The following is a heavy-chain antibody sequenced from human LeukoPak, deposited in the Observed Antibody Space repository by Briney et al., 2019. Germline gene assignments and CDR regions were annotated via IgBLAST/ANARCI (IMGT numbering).Heavy chain of an antibody. J-gene: IGHJ2*01. Sequence: SETLSLTCTVSGGAISNYFWSWIRQPPGKGLEWIGYMSSSGSPNYNPSLKSRVTISVDTSNNQFSLKLISVTAADTAVYYCARRGPNSGSYSHFDLWGRGTLVTVSS. CDR3: ARRGPNSGSYSHFDL. CDR2: MSSSGSP. D-gene: IGHD1-26*01. CDR1: GGAISNYF. V-gene: IGHV4-59*01.